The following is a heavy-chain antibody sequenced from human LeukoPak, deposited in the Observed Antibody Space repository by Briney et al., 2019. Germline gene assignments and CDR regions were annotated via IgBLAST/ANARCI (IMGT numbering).Heavy chain of an antibody. J-gene: IGHJ5*02. CDR2: IIPIFGTA. CDR1: GGTFSSYA. CDR3: ARGRRRFDGSGSYDGWFDP. Sequence: SVKVSCKASGGTFSSYAISWVLQAPGQGLEWMGRIIPIFGTANYAQKFQGRVTITTDESTSTAYMELSSLRSEDTAVYYCARGRRRFDGSGSYDGWFDPWGQGTLVTVSS. D-gene: IGHD3-10*01. V-gene: IGHV1-69*05.